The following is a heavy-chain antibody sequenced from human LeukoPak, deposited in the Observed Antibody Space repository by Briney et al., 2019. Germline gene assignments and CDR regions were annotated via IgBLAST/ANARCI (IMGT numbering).Heavy chain of an antibody. CDR1: GFTFDDYG. Sequence: GGSLRLSCAASGFTFDDYGMSWVRQAPGMGLEWVSGINWNGGSTGYADSVKGRFTISRDNAKNSLYLQVNSLRAEDTALYYCARDWGHYDSSGYYYAPFDPWGQGTLVTVSS. CDR2: INWNGGST. J-gene: IGHJ5*02. V-gene: IGHV3-20*04. CDR3: ARDWGHYDSSGYYYAPFDP. D-gene: IGHD3-22*01.